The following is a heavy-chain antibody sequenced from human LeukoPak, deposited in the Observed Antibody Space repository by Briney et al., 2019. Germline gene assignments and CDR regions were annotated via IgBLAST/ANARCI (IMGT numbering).Heavy chain of an antibody. Sequence: PGGPLRLSCAASGLTLSSYAMTWVRQAPGRGLEWVSSVDGGGGGTYYADSVKGRFTISRDNSKDTLYLQMNGLRAEDTAVYFCAKQSAGSAAWYSLHYDFWGQGTLVTVSS. CDR2: VDGGGGGT. V-gene: IGHV3-23*01. D-gene: IGHD6-13*01. CDR1: GLTLSSYA. J-gene: IGHJ4*02. CDR3: AKQSAGSAAWYSLHYDF.